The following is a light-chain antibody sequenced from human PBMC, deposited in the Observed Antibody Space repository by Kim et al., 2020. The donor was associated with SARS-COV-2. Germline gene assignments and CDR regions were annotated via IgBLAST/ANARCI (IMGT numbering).Light chain of an antibody. Sequence: EVVMTQSPGILSVSPGERVTLSCRASQSVSSNLAWYQQKPGQTPRLLIYGASTAATGIPARFSGSGSGTEFTLTITSLQSEDFTLYYCQQYYIWPLTFGGGTKVDIK. CDR1: QSVSSN. CDR2: GAS. J-gene: IGKJ4*01. V-gene: IGKV3-15*01. CDR3: QQYYIWPLT.